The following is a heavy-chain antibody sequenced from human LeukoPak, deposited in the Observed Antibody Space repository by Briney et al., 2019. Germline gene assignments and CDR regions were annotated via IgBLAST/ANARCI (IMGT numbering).Heavy chain of an antibody. CDR1: GGSISSYY. J-gene: IGHJ4*02. V-gene: IGHV4-59*12. CDR2: IYYSGST. Sequence: SETLSLTCTVSGGSISSYYWSWIRQPPGKGLEWIGYIYYSGSTNYNPSLKSRVTISVDTSKNQFSLKLSSVTAADTAVYYCARGSGYDSSFDYWGQGTLVTVSS. D-gene: IGHD5-12*01. CDR3: ARGSGYDSSFDY.